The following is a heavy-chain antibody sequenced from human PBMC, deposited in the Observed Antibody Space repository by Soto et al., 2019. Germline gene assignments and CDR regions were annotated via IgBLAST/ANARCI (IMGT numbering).Heavy chain of an antibody. CDR1: GGSISSGGYS. V-gene: IGHV4-30-2*01. CDR3: ARGIPEENWFDP. D-gene: IGHD2-21*01. J-gene: IGHJ5*02. CDR2: IYHSGST. Sequence: SETLSLTCAVSGGSISSGGYSWSWIRQPPGKGLEWIGYIYHSGSTYYNPSLKSRVTISVDRSKNQFSLKLSSVTAADTAVYYCARGIPEENWFDPWGQGTLVTVSS.